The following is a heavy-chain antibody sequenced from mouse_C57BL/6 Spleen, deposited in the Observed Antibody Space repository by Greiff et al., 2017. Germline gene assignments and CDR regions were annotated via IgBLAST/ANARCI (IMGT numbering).Heavy chain of an antibody. Sequence: EVKLMESGGGLVQPGGSLSLSCAASGFTFTDYYMSWVRQPPGKALEWLGFIRNNANGYTTEYSASVKGRFTISRDNSQSILYLQMNALRAEDSATYYCARYYYCTVFDYWGQGTTLTVSA. V-gene: IGHV7-3*01. D-gene: IGHD1-1*01. CDR2: IRNNANGYTT. J-gene: IGHJ2*01. CDR1: GFTFTDYY. CDR3: ARYYYCTVFDY.